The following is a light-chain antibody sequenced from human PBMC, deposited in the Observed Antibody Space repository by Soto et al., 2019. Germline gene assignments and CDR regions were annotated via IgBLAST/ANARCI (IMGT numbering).Light chain of an antibody. CDR1: QSISIW. CDR3: KHYNDYSWT. J-gene: IGKJ1*01. CDR2: KTS. Sequence: DIHMTQSPSTLSASVGDRVTITCRASQSISIWLAWYQQKPGKAPNLLIYKTSSLETGVPSRFSGSGSGTEFTLTISSLQPDDFATDYCKHYNDYSWTCGQGPKVEVK. V-gene: IGKV1-5*03.